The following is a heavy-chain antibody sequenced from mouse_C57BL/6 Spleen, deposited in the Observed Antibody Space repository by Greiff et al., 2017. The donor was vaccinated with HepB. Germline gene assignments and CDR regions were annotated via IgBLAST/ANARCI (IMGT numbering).Heavy chain of an antibody. D-gene: IGHD3-2*02. Sequence: QVQLQQPGAELVMPGASVKLSCKASGYTFTSYWMHWVKQRPGQGLEWIGEIDPSDSYTNYNQKFKGKSTLTVDKSSSTAYMQLSSLTSEDSAVYYCARQLMLQDYAMDYWGQGTSVTVSS. V-gene: IGHV1-69*01. CDR3: ARQLMLQDYAMDY. J-gene: IGHJ4*01. CDR2: IDPSDSYT. CDR1: GYTFTSYW.